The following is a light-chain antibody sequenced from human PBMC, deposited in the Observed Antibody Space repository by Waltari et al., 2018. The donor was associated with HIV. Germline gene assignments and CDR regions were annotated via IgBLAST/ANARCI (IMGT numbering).Light chain of an antibody. CDR1: QGVSSN. CDR2: GAS. CDR3: QHYNDWPLT. J-gene: IGKJ4*01. V-gene: IGKV3-15*01. Sequence: EVVMTQSPATLSVSPGERVTLSCRASQGVSSNLAWHQQKPGQAPRLLIYGASTRATGIPARFSGSGAGTEFTLTISSLQSEDFAVYYCQHYNDWPLTFGGGTKVEIK.